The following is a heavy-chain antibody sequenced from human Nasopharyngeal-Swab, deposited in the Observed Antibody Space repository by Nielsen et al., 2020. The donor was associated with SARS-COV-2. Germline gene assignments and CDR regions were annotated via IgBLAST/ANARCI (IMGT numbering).Heavy chain of an antibody. CDR1: GFTFSGST. D-gene: IGHD1-26*01. J-gene: IGHJ3*02. CDR2: IRSKADNYAT. V-gene: IGHV3-73*01. CDR3: ARVNPVSGSYYDAFDI. Sequence: GGSLSLSCAVSGFTFSGSTMHWVRQASGNGLEWVGRIRSKADNYATAYAASVKGRFIISRDDSKNTAYLQMNSLTTEDTAVYYCARVNPVSGSYYDAFDIWGQGTMVTVSS.